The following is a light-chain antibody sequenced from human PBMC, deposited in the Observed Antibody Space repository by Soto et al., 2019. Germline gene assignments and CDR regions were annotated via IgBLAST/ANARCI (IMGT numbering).Light chain of an antibody. J-gene: IGLJ3*02. Sequence: QSALTQPASVSGSPGQSITISCSGTSSDVGFYNYVSWFQQYPGKAPKLMIFEVTNRPSGVSDRFSGSKSDNTASLTISGHQADDEADYFCTSYTTSSTWVFGGGTKLTVL. CDR1: SSDVGFYNY. CDR2: EVT. V-gene: IGLV2-14*01. CDR3: TSYTTSSTWV.